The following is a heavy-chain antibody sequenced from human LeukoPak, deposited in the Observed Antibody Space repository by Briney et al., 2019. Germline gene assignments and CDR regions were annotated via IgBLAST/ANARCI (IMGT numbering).Heavy chain of an antibody. CDR2: INGGGSPI. V-gene: IGHV3-48*01. Sequence: GGSLRLSCAASGFTFSSYGMNWVRQAPGKGLEWVSYINGGGSPICYADSVRGRFTISRDNVKNSLYLQMNSLRAEDTAVYYCVRDNPRCCGVVPANIDDYWGQGTLVAVSS. J-gene: IGHJ4*02. CDR3: VRDNPRCCGVVPANIDDY. CDR1: GFTFSSYG. D-gene: IGHD2-15*01.